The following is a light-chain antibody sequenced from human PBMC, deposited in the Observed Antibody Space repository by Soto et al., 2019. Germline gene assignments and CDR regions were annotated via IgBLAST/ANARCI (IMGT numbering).Light chain of an antibody. CDR1: QSVYNNY. Sequence: EIVLTQSPGPLSLSPGERATLSCRASQSVYNNYLAWYQHKPGQAPRILIYAASSRATGIPDRFSGSGSGTDFTLTISSLEPEDFAVYFCQQRRDWLSFGGGTKVDIK. CDR2: AAS. V-gene: IGKV3D-20*02. CDR3: QQRRDWLS. J-gene: IGKJ4*01.